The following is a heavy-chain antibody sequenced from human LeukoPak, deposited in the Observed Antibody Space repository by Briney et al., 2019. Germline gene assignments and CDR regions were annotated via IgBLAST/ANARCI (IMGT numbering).Heavy chain of an antibody. Sequence: GASVKVSCKASGYTFTTYDINWVRQATGQGLEWMGWMNPNSGYTGYAQKFQGRVTITRDTSISTAYMELSSLRSEDTAVYYCARVAGSIDYWGQGTLATVSS. D-gene: IGHD6-19*01. CDR3: ARVAGSIDY. V-gene: IGHV1-8*03. J-gene: IGHJ4*02. CDR1: GYTFTTYD. CDR2: MNPNSGYT.